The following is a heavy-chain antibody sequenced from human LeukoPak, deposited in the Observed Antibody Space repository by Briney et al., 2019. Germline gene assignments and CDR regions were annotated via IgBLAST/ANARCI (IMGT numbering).Heavy chain of an antibody. CDR3: AKDNGIAVAGTPDY. D-gene: IGHD6-19*01. Sequence: QTGGSLRLSCAASGFTFSSYGMSWVRQAPGKGLEWVSAISGSGGSTYYADSVKGRFTISRDNSKNTLYLQMNSLRAEDTAVYYCAKDNGIAVAGTPDYWGQGTLVTVSS. CDR2: ISGSGGST. CDR1: GFTFSSYG. V-gene: IGHV3-23*01. J-gene: IGHJ4*02.